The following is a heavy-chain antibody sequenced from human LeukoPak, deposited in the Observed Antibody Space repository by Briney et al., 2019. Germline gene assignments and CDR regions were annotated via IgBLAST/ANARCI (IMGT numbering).Heavy chain of an antibody. J-gene: IGHJ3*02. Sequence: GGSLRLSCAASGFTFSSYAMSWVRQAPGKGLEWVSAISGSGGSTYYADSVKGRFTISRDNSKNTPYLQMNSLRPEDSAVYYCSTEIGSPGRPPPLVFDIWGQGTMVAVSS. CDR2: ISGSGGST. CDR1: GFTFSSYA. D-gene: IGHD1-26*01. V-gene: IGHV3-23*01. CDR3: STEIGSPGRPPPLVFDI.